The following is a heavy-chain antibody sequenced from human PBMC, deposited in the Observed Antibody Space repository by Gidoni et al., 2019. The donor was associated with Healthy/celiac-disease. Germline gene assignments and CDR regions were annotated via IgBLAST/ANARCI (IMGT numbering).Heavy chain of an antibody. Sequence: EVQLVESGGGLVQPGGSLRLACAASGFTFSSYWMHWVRQAPGKGLVWVSRINSDGSSTSYADSVKGRFTISRDNAKNTLYLQMNSLRAEDTAVYYCARDPYRGSGWQAGYWGQGTLVTVSS. CDR1: GFTFSSYW. V-gene: IGHV3-74*01. D-gene: IGHD6-19*01. J-gene: IGHJ4*02. CDR3: ARDPYRGSGWQAGY. CDR2: INSDGSST.